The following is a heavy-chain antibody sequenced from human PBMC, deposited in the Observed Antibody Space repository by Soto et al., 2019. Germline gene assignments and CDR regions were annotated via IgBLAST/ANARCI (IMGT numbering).Heavy chain of an antibody. CDR3: TKEANDFWSGYTQGY. J-gene: IGHJ4*02. CDR1: GFTFSNAW. V-gene: IGHV3-15*07. D-gene: IGHD3-3*01. CDR2: IKSKTDGGTT. Sequence: GGSLRLSCAASGFTFSNAWMNWVRQAPGKGLEWVGRIKSKTDGGTTDYAAPVKGRFTISRDDSKNTLYLQMNSLKTEDTAVYYCTKEANDFWSGYTQGYWGQGTLVTVSS.